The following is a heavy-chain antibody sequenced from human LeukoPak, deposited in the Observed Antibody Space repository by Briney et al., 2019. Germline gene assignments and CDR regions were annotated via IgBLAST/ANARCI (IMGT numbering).Heavy chain of an antibody. V-gene: IGHV3-23*01. Sequence: SGASLRLSCEVSGFTFSSYAMSWVRQAPGKGLEWVSAISGSGGTTNYADSVKGRLTTSRDNSQNTLYLQMNSLRAEDTAVYYCAKRTPYSSGSYYFDYWGQGTLVTVSS. J-gene: IGHJ4*02. CDR3: AKRTPYSSGSYYFDY. CDR1: GFTFSSYA. CDR2: ISGSGGTT. D-gene: IGHD3-22*01.